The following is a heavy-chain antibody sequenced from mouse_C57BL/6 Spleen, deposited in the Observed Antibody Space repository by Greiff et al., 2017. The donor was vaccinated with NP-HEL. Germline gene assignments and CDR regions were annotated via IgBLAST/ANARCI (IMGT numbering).Heavy chain of an antibody. V-gene: IGHV1-69*01. D-gene: IGHD2-5*01. CDR1: GYTFTSYW. CDR2: IDPSDSYT. Sequence: QVQLQQPGAELVMPGASVKLSCKASGYTFTSYWMHWVKQRPGQGLEWIGEIDPSDSYTNYNQKFKGKSTLTVDKSSSTAYMQLSSLTSEDSAVYYCARSVYYSKGYFDVWGTGTTVTVSS. CDR3: ARSVYYSKGYFDV. J-gene: IGHJ1*03.